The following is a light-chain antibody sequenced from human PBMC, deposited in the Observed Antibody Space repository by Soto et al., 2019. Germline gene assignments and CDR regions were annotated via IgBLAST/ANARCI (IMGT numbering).Light chain of an antibody. J-gene: IGLJ2*01. CDR3: RSYAGNRTFGVL. CDR1: SYDVGSYNL. V-gene: IGLV2-23*03. CDR2: EGS. Sequence: QSVLTQPASVSGSPGQSITISCTGTSYDVGSYNLVSWYQQHPGEAPKLIIYEGSKRPSGVSYRFSASKSGNTASLTISGLQAEDEADYYCRSYAGNRTFGVLFGGGTKLTVL.